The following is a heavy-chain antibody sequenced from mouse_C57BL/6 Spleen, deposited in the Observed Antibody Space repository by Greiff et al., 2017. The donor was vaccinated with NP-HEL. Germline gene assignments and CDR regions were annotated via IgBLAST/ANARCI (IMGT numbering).Heavy chain of an antibody. J-gene: IGHJ4*01. CDR1: GFTFSDYG. CDR3: ARRDYDGSYAMDY. V-gene: IGHV5-17*01. Sequence: EVMLVESGGGLVKPGGSLKLSCAASGFTFSDYGMHWVRQAPEKGLEWVAYISSGSSTIYYADTVKGRFTISRDNAKNTLFLQMTSLRSEDTAMYYCARRDYDGSYAMDYWGQGTSVTVSS. CDR2: ISSGSSTI. D-gene: IGHD2-4*01.